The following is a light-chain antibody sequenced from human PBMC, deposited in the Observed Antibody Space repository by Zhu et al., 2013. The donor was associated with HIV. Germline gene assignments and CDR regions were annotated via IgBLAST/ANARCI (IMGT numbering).Light chain of an antibody. CDR1: QSIGPY. CDR2: CF. J-gene: IGKJ2*01. CDR3: QQSHSIPFT. Sequence: DIQMTQSPSPLSASVGDRVTITCRAGQSIGPYLNWYQQKPGKGPKAPNLWCFQLAKWAPPRFSGSGSGTDFTLTISSLQAEDSATYYCQQSHSIPFTFGLGAKLEI. V-gene: IGKV1-39*01.